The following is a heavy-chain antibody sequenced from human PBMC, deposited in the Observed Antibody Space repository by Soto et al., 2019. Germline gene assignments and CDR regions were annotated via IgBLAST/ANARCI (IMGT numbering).Heavy chain of an antibody. V-gene: IGHV3-23*01. CDR1: GLTFGSRA. CDR3: ATGSTDSYQGSRIFDF. Sequence: GGSLRLSCVASGLTFGSRAMTWVRQAPGEGLQWVSTITDTGGDAKYADSARGRFVISRDNSKKALYLQMTSLTAEDSAMYYCATGSTDSYQGSRIFDFWGRGTLVTVSS. CDR2: ITDTGGDA. D-gene: IGHD3-10*01. J-gene: IGHJ4*02.